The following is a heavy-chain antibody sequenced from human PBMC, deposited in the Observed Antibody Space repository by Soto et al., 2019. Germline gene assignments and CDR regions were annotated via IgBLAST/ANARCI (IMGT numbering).Heavy chain of an antibody. CDR3: AKDRAVAGTFPFPDY. V-gene: IGHV1-69*13. D-gene: IGHD6-19*01. CDR2: IIPIFGTA. Sequence: SVKVSCKASGGTFSSYAISWVRQAPGQGLEWMGGIIPIFGTANYAQKFQGRVTITADESTSTAYMEPSSLRSEDTAVYYCAKDRAVAGTFPFPDYWGQGTLVTVSS. J-gene: IGHJ4*02. CDR1: GGTFSSYA.